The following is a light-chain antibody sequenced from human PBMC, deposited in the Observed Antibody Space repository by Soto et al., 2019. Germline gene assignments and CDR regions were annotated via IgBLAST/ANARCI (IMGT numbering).Light chain of an antibody. CDR2: ANN. J-gene: IGLJ3*02. V-gene: IGLV1-40*01. CDR3: QSYDSSLSGSGV. CDR1: SSNIGAGYD. Sequence: QSVLTQPPSVSGAPGQRVTISCSGSSSNIGAGYDVHWYQQLPGTAPKLLISANNIRPSGVPDRFSGSKSGTSASLAITGLQAEDEADYYCQSYDSSLSGSGVFGGGTKHRP.